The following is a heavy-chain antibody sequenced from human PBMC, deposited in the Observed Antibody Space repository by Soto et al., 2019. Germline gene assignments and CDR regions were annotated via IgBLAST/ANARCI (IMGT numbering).Heavy chain of an antibody. D-gene: IGHD6-13*01. CDR2: IWYDGSNE. CDR1: GFTFSSNG. CDR3: VRDRGSSWFGPIDY. V-gene: IGHV3-33*01. J-gene: IGHJ4*02. Sequence: QVQLVESGGGVVQPGRSLRLSCAASGFTFSSNGMHWVRQAPGKGLEWVAVIWYDGSNEYYADSVKGRFTISRDNSKNTRYLQMDSLSAEDTAVYYCVRDRGSSWFGPIDYWGQGTLVTVSS.